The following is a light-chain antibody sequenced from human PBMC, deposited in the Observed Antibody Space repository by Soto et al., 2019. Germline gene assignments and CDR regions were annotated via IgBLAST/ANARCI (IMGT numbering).Light chain of an antibody. J-gene: IGKJ3*01. Sequence: DIQMTQSPSSLSASVEDRVTITCRASQGIANYLAWYQQKPGKVPKLLIYAASTLEPGVPSRFSVSGFGTDFTLSISSLQPEDFATYYCQKYNGAPFTFGPGTKVDIK. CDR2: AAS. CDR3: QKYNGAPFT. V-gene: IGKV1-27*01. CDR1: QGIANY.